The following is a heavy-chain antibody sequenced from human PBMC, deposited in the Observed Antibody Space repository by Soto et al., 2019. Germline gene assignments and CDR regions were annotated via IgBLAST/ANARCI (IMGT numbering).Heavy chain of an antibody. V-gene: IGHV3-21*01. CDR3: ARDKSSGHDAFDI. Sequence: GGSLRLSCAASGFTFSSYSMNWVRQAPGKGLEWVSSISSSSSYIYYADSVKGRFTISRDNAKNSLYLQMNSLRAEDTAVYYCARDKSSGHDAFDIWGQGTMVTVSS. CDR1: GFTFSSYS. CDR2: ISSSSSYI. J-gene: IGHJ3*02. D-gene: IGHD3-10*01.